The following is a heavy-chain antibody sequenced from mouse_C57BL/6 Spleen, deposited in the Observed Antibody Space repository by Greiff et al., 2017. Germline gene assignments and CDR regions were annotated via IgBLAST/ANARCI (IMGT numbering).Heavy chain of an antibody. J-gene: IGHJ1*03. CDR1: GFTFSDYG. CDR3: ARSGSTYWYFDV. D-gene: IGHD1-1*01. V-gene: IGHV5-15*01. Sequence: DVMLVESGGGLVQPGGSLKLSCAASGFTFSDYGMAWVRQAPRKGPEWVAFISNLAYSIYYADTVTGRFTISRENAKNTLYLEMSSLRSEDTAMYYCARSGSTYWYFDVWGTGTTVTVSS. CDR2: ISNLAYSI.